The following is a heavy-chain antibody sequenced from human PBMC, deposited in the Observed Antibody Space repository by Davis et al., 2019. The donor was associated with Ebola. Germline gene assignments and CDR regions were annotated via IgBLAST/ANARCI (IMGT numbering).Heavy chain of an antibody. CDR1: VYTLAESS. CDR2: INPEDGET. V-gene: IGHV1-24*01. Sequence: SVPVSCMVSVYTLAESSIHSVRPAPRNGLSWLGGINPEDGETKYAQKSQVRVTLTEDTSADTAYLELSSLTPEDTAVYYCATDNPQNVASIPIPAAGTHVSDYYCMDVWGTGTTVTVSS. J-gene: IGHJ6*03. D-gene: IGHD6-25*01. CDR3: ATDNPQNVASIPIPAAGTHVSDYYCMDV.